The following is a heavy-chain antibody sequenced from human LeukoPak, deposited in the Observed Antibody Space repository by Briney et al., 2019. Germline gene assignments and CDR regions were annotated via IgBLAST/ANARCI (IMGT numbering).Heavy chain of an antibody. CDR1: GFTFSSYW. CDR2: IKQDGSEK. J-gene: IGHJ4*02. V-gene: IGHV3-7*03. CDR3: AKDRWSGSSGYRH. Sequence: PGGSLRLSCAASGFTFSSYWMSWVRQAPGKGLEWVANIKQDGSEKYYVDSVKGRFTISRDNAKNSLYLQMNSLRAEDTAVYYCAKDRWSGSSGYRHWGQGTLVTVSS. D-gene: IGHD3-22*01.